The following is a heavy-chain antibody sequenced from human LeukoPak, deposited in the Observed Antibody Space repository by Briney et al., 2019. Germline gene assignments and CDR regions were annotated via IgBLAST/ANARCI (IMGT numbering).Heavy chain of an antibody. CDR2: INYSGST. J-gene: IGHJ4*02. V-gene: IGHV4-59*01. CDR3: AGYSGSYYEEGTFDY. D-gene: IGHD1-26*01. CDR1: GGSISSYY. Sequence: PSETLSLTCTVSGGSISSYYWSWIRQPPGKGMEWIGYINYSGSTNYNPSLKSRVTISVDTSKNQFSLKLSSVTAADTAVYYCAGYSGSYYEEGTFDYWGQGTLVTVSS.